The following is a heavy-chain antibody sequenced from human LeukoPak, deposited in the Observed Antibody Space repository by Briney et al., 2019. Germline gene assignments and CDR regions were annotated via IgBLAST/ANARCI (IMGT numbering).Heavy chain of an antibody. CDR3: ARLLGYSGTDHYYFDY. Sequence: SETLSLTCTVSGGSISSSSYYWSWIRQHPGKGLEWIGYIYYSGSTYYNPSLKSRVTISLDTSKNQFSLKLSSVTAADTAVYYCARLLGYSGTDHYYFDYWGQGTLVTVSS. V-gene: IGHV4-31*03. J-gene: IGHJ4*02. CDR2: IYYSGST. CDR1: GGSISSSSYY. D-gene: IGHD3-10*01.